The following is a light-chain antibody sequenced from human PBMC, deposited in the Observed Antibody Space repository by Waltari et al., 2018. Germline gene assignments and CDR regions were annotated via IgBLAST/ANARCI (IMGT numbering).Light chain of an antibody. Sequence: DIVMTQSPLSLAVTPGEPASISCRSSESLLHSSGYNYLDWYLQKPGQSPQLLLYLASNRASGVPERFSVSGSGTDFTLKISRVEAEDVGVYYCMQALQTWTFGQGTRVEIK. J-gene: IGKJ1*01. V-gene: IGKV2-28*01. CDR1: ESLLHSSGYNY. CDR2: LAS. CDR3: MQALQTWT.